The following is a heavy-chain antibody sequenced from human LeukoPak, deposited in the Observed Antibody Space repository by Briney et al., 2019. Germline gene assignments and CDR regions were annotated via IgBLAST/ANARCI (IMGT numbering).Heavy chain of an antibody. J-gene: IGHJ3*02. Sequence: GGSLRLSCAASGFTFSSYWMHWVRHAPGEGLVWVARITSDGSSTSHADSVKGRFTISRDNAKNTLYLQMNSLRAEDTAVYYCARDYAVGESFDIWGQGTLVTDSS. V-gene: IGHV3-74*01. CDR2: ITSDGSST. CDR1: GFTFSSYW. D-gene: IGHD3-16*01. CDR3: ARDYAVGESFDI.